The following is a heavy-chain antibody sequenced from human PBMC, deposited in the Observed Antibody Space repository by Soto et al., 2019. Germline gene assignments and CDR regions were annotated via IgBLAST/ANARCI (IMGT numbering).Heavy chain of an antibody. CDR3: AGYVVYTDNWFDP. D-gene: IGHD2-15*01. CDR1: GGTFSSYA. Sequence: SVKVSCKASGGTFSSYAISWVRQAPGQGLEWMGGIIPIFGTANYAQKFQGRVTITADESTSTAYMELSSLRSEDTAVYYCAGYVVYTDNWFDPWGQGTLVTVSS. V-gene: IGHV1-69*13. J-gene: IGHJ5*02. CDR2: IIPIFGTA.